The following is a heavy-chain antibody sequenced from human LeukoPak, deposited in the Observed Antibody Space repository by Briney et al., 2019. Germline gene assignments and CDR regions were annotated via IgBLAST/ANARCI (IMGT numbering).Heavy chain of an antibody. CDR3: ARDRGGYAFDI. D-gene: IGHD3-3*01. CDR2: INSDGSST. CDR1: GFTFSSYW. V-gene: IGHV3-74*01. J-gene: IGHJ3*02. Sequence: GGSLRLSCAASGFTFSSYWMHWVRQAPGKGLVWVSRINSDGSSTSYADSVKGRFTISRDNAKNTLYLQMNSLRAEDTALYHCARDRGGYAFDIWGQGTMVTVSS.